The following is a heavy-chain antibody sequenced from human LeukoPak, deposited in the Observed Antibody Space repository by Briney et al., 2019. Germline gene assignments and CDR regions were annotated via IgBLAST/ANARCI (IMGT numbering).Heavy chain of an antibody. CDR3: LRLSYYYDSIIDY. J-gene: IGHJ4*02. CDR2: IYPCDSDT. Sequence: GESLKISCKGSGYSFTSYWIGWVRQMPGKGLEWMGIIYPCDSDTRYSPSFQGQVTLSADKSLSTGYLQSSSPKASDTALLFSLRLSYYYDSIIDYWGQGTLVTVCS. D-gene: IGHD3-22*01. V-gene: IGHV5-51*01. CDR1: GYSFTSYW.